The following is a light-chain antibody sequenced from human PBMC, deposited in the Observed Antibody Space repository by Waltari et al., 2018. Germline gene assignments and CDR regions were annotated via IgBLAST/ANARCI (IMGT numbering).Light chain of an antibody. Sequence: QSALTQPASVSGSPGQSITISCTGTSSDVGSYNLVSWYQQHPGKAPKLMIYEVSKRPSGVCKRFSGSKSGNTASLTISGLQAEDEADYYCCSYAGSSTVVFGGGTKLTVL. V-gene: IGLV2-23*02. CDR2: EVS. J-gene: IGLJ2*01. CDR1: SSDVGSYNL. CDR3: CSYAGSSTVV.